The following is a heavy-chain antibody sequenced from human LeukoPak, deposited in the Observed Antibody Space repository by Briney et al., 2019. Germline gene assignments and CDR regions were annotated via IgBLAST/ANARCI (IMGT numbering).Heavy chain of an antibody. CDR1: GFTFSSYW. CDR3: ARARRYFDWLFDY. CDR2: INSDGSST. Sequence: PGGSLRLSCVASGFTFSSYWMHWVRQAPGKGLVWVSRINSDGSSTSYADSVKGRFTISRDNAKNTLYLQMNSLRAEDTAVYYCARARRYFDWLFDYWGQGTLVTVSS. V-gene: IGHV3-74*01. D-gene: IGHD3-9*01. J-gene: IGHJ4*02.